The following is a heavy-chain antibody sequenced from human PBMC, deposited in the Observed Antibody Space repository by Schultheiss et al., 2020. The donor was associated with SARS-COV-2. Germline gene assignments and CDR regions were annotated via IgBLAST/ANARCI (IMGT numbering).Heavy chain of an antibody. J-gene: IGHJ4*02. CDR2: IWYDGSNK. V-gene: IGHV3-33*01. Sequence: GGSLRLSCAASGFTFSSYGMHWVRQAPGKGLEWVAVIWYDGSNKYYADSVKGRFTISRDNSKNTLYLQMNSLRAEDTAVYYCTTLGVGVYDQYYFDYWGQGTLVTVSS. D-gene: IGHD2-8*02. CDR1: GFTFSSYG. CDR3: TTLGVGVYDQYYFDY.